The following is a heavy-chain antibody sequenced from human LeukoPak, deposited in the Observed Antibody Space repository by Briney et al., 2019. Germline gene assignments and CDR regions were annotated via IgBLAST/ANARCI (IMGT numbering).Heavy chain of an antibody. V-gene: IGHV4-59*01. CDR2: TYYSGST. Sequence: SETLSLTCTVSGGSISSYYWSWIRQPPGKGLEWIGYTYYSGSTNYNPSLKSRVTISVDTSQNQFSLKLSSVTAADTAVYYCARGEYCSGGSCWAMGGYWGQGTLVTVSS. CDR1: GGSISSYY. J-gene: IGHJ4*02. CDR3: ARGEYCSGGSCWAMGGY. D-gene: IGHD2-15*01.